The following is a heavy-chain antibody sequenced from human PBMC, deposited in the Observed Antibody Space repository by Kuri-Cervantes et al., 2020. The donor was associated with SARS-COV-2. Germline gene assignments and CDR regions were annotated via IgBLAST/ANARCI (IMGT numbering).Heavy chain of an antibody. CDR3: ASRVSYYYDSSGYYYGDY. CDR2: IKQDGSEK. D-gene: IGHD3-22*01. V-gene: IGHV3-7*01. Sequence: GGSLRLSCAASGFTFSSYWMSWVRQAPGKGLEWVANIKQDGSEKYYVDSVKGRFTISRDNSKNTLYLQMNSLRAEDTAVYYCASRVSYYYDSSGYYYGDYWGQGTLVTVSS. CDR1: GFTFSSYW. J-gene: IGHJ4*02.